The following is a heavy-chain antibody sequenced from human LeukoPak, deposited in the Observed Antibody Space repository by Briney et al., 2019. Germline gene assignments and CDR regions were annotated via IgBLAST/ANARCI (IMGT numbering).Heavy chain of an antibody. J-gene: IGHJ4*02. CDR2: ISSSSSTI. CDR3: ASSKGISAAD. D-gene: IGHD6-13*01. Sequence: GGSLRLSCAASGFTFSSYSMNWVRQAPGKGLEWVSYISSSSSTIYYADSVKGRFTISRDNAKNSLYLQMNSLRAEDTAVYYCASSKGISAADGGQGTLVTVSS. V-gene: IGHV3-48*01. CDR1: GFTFSSYS.